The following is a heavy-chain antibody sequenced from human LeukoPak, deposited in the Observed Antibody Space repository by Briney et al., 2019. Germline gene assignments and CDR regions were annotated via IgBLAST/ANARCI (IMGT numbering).Heavy chain of an antibody. Sequence: GESLKISCKGSGYSFTSYWIGWVRQMPGKGLEWMGIIYPGDSDTRYSPSFQGQVTISADKPISTAYLQWSSLKASDTAMYYCARTGYSSSWYPVYFDYWGQGTLVTVSS. CDR1: GYSFTSYW. J-gene: IGHJ4*02. CDR3: ARTGYSSSWYPVYFDY. D-gene: IGHD6-13*01. CDR2: IYPGDSDT. V-gene: IGHV5-51*04.